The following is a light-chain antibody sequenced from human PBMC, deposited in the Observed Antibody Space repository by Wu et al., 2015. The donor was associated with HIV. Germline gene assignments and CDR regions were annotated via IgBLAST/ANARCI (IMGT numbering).Light chain of an antibody. CDR1: QGVRSY. Sequence: EIVLTQSPTTLSLSPGERATLSCRASQGVRSYLAWYQLKPGQAPKLLIYDASKRATGIPARFSGSGSGTDFTLTISSLEPDDFAVYYCQQRSNWLTFGGGTKVEIK. V-gene: IGKV3-11*01. CDR2: DAS. CDR3: QQRSNWLT. J-gene: IGKJ4*01.